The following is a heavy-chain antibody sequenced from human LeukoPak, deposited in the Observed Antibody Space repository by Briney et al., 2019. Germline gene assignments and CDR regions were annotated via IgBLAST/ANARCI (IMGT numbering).Heavy chain of an antibody. D-gene: IGHD4-17*01. CDR2: VSPYNGDT. V-gene: IGHV1-18*01. Sequence: ASVKVSCKASGYTFINYAIHWVRQAPGQGLEWMGWVSPYNGDTKYAQNHQGRVTMTTDTSTTTAHMELRSLTSDDTAVYYCAKGWDYGDRGEIDYWGQGTLVTVSS. CDR3: AKGWDYGDRGEIDY. CDR1: GYTFINYA. J-gene: IGHJ4*02.